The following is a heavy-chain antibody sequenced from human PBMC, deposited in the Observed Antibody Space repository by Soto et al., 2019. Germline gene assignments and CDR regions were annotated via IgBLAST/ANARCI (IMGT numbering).Heavy chain of an antibody. J-gene: IGHJ5*02. CDR1: GGSISSSSYY. CDR3: ARQNSSGWYQWWFDP. Sequence: EPLSLTCTVSGGSISSSSYYWGWVRQHPGKGLEWIGSIYYSGSTYYNPSLKSRVTISVDTSKNQFSLKLSSVTAADTAVYYCARQNSSGWYQWWFDPWGQGTLVTVSS. CDR2: IYYSGST. V-gene: IGHV4-39*01. D-gene: IGHD6-19*01.